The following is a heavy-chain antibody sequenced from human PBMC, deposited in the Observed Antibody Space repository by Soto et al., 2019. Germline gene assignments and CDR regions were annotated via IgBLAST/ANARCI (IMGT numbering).Heavy chain of an antibody. J-gene: IGHJ5*02. CDR3: ATQEVGGSYVYTFDP. V-gene: IGHV4-39*01. CDR1: GGSISSSNYY. D-gene: IGHD1-26*01. Sequence: PSETLSLTCTVSGGSISSSNYYWGWIRQPPGKGLEWIGSIYYSGSTYYSPSLKSRVTISVDTSKNQFSLKLSSVTAADTAVYYCATQEVGGSYVYTFDPWGQGTLVTVSS. CDR2: IYYSGST.